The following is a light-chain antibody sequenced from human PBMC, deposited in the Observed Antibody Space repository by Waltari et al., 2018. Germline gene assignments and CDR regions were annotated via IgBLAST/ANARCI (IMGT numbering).Light chain of an antibody. CDR2: EVT. Sequence: QSALPQPASVSGSPGQSIPILCSGTSITVGYYNLFSWYQQHPGKTPKVLIYEVTKRPSGVSNRFSGSKSGNTASLTISGLQAEDEAEYFCCSFAGSVTFVVFGGGTKVTVL. CDR1: SITVGYYNL. V-gene: IGLV2-23*02. J-gene: IGLJ2*01. CDR3: CSFAGSVTFVV.